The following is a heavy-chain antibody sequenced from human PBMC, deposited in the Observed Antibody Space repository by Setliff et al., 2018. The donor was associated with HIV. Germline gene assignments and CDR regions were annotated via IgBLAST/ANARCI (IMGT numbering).Heavy chain of an antibody. CDR2: IEPSSGGT. D-gene: IGHD2-8*02. CDR1: GYTFTAYY. Sequence: ASVKVSCKASGYTFTAYYIHWVRQAPGHELQLMGRIEPSSGGTNYIQKFQGRVTITRDTSIYTVYMELAGLTSDDTAVYYCARQDHSSVNTGSLYAFDVWGQGTMVTVSS. J-gene: IGHJ3*01. V-gene: IGHV1-2*06. CDR3: ARQDHSSVNTGSLYAFDV.